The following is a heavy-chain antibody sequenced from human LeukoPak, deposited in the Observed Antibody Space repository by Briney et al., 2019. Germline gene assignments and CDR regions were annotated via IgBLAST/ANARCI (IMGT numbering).Heavy chain of an antibody. CDR1: GFTFSSYW. D-gene: IGHD1-26*01. CDR3: ARDPPVGATTQYYYYGMDV. Sequence: GGSLRLSCAASGFTFSSYWMSWVRQAPGKGLEWVANIKQDGSEKYYADSVKGRFTISRDNSKNTLYLQMNSLRAEDTAVYYCARDPPVGATTQYYYYGMDVWGQGTTVTVSS. CDR2: IKQDGSEK. V-gene: IGHV3-7*01. J-gene: IGHJ6*02.